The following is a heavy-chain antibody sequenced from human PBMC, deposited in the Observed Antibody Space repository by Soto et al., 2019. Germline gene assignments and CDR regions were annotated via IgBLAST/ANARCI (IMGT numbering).Heavy chain of an antibody. D-gene: IGHD3-3*01. V-gene: IGHV3-13*01. CDR2: IGTAGDT. CDR1: GFTFSSYD. Sequence: EVQLVESGGGLVQPGGSLRLSCAASGFTFSSYDMHWVRQATGKGLEWVSAIGTAGDTYYPGSVKGRFTISRENVKNSLYLQMNSLRAEDTAVYYCARGYYDFLPYYFDYWGQGTLVTVSS. CDR3: ARGYYDFLPYYFDY. J-gene: IGHJ4*02.